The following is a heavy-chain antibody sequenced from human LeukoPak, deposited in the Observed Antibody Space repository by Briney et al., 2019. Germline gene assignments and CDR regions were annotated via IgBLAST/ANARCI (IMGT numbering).Heavy chain of an antibody. Sequence: AGGSLRLSCAASGFTFSDYTMNWVRQAPGKGLEWVSSISSTSNYVYYADSVRGRLTISRDNAKNSLYLQMNSLRAEDTAVYYCASLYGGNLDTDYWGQGTLVTVSS. D-gene: IGHD4-23*01. V-gene: IGHV3-21*01. J-gene: IGHJ4*02. CDR2: ISSTSNYV. CDR3: ASLYGGNLDTDY. CDR1: GFTFSDYT.